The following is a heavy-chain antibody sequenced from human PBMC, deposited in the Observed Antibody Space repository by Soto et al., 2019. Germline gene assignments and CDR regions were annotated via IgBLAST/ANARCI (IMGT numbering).Heavy chain of an antibody. Sequence: EVQLVESGGGLVQPGGSLRLSCAASGFTFSSYWMSWVRQAPGKGLEWVANIKQDGSEKYYVDSVKGRFTISRDNAKNSLYLQMNSLRADDTAVYYCARDPTSSSWSSYYYGMDVWGQGTTVTVSS. CDR3: ARDPTSSSWSSYYYGMDV. V-gene: IGHV3-7*01. D-gene: IGHD6-13*01. CDR1: GFTFSSYW. CDR2: IKQDGSEK. J-gene: IGHJ6*02.